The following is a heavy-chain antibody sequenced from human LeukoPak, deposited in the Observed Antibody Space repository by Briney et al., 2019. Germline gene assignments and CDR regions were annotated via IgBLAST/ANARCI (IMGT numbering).Heavy chain of an antibody. CDR3: ARRGSGWYYFDY. V-gene: IGHV4-39*01. CDR1: GGSISSSSYY. Sequence: SETLSLTCTVSGGSISSSSYYWGWIRQPPGKGLEWIGSIYYSGSTYYNPSLKSRVTISVDTSKNQFSLKLSSVTAADTAVYYCARRGSGWYYFDYWGQGTLDTVSS. J-gene: IGHJ4*02. D-gene: IGHD6-19*01. CDR2: IYYSGST.